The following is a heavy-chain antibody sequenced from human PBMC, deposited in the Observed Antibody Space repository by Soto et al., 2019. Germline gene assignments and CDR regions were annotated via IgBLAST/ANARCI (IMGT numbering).Heavy chain of an antibody. CDR3: ARDFPLFYYDSSGALDY. CDR2: INTGNGNT. J-gene: IGHJ4*01. CDR1: GYTFTSYS. D-gene: IGHD3-22*01. V-gene: IGHV1-3*04. Sequence: ASVKVSCKASGYTFTSYSMHWVRQAPGQSLEWMGWINTGNGNTKYSQNFRGRVTITRDTSASTVYMELSSLRSEDTAMYYCARDFPLFYYDSSGALDYWGHGTLVTVSS.